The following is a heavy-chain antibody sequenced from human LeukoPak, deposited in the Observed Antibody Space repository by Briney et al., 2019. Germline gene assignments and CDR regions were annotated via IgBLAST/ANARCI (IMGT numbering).Heavy chain of an antibody. CDR2: INPNSGGT. J-gene: IGHJ5*02. V-gene: IGHV1-2*06. Sequence: ASVKVSCKASGYTFTGYYMHWVRQAPGQGLEWMGRINPNSGGTNYAQKFQGRVTMTRDTSISTAYMELSRPRSDDTAVYYCAREWEAGSYSNWFDPWGQGTLVTVSS. CDR3: AREWEAGSYSNWFDP. CDR1: GYTFTGYY. D-gene: IGHD3-10*01.